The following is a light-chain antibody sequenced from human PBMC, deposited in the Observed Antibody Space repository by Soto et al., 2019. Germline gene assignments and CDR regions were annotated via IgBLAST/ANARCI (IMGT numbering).Light chain of an antibody. CDR2: AAS. J-gene: IGKJ3*01. V-gene: IGKV1-27*01. Sequence: DIQMTQSPSSLSAFLGDRVTITCRASQGISDYLVWYQQKPGKVPKLLIYAASTLQSGVPPPLSGTESGTDFTLTISSLQPEDVATYYCQNYYSAPFTFGPGTKVDIK. CDR3: QNYYSAPFT. CDR1: QGISDY.